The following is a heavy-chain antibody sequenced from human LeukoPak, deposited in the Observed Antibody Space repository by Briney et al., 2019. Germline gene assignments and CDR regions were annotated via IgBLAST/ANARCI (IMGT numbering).Heavy chain of an antibody. Sequence: GGSLRLSCAAPGFTFSSYWMSWVRQAPGKGLEWVANIKEDGSGIYYVDSVEGRFTISRDNAKKSLYLQMNSLRAEDTAVYYCARGDTSGYYYRFFDYWGQGTMVTVSS. D-gene: IGHD3-22*01. CDR1: GFTFSSYW. V-gene: IGHV3-7*01. CDR3: ARGDTSGYYYRFFDY. CDR2: IKEDGSGI. J-gene: IGHJ4*03.